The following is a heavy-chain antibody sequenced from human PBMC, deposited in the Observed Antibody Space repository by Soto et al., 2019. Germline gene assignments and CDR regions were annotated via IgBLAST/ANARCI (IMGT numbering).Heavy chain of an antibody. V-gene: IGHV3-21*01. D-gene: IGHD6-6*01. CDR3: ARDSSSWHYFGY. CDR1: GFDFSAYT. CDR2: ITSASSYI. Sequence: EVLLVESGGGLVKPGVSLRLSCAASGFDFSAYTMNWVRQAPGKGLEWVSSITSASSYIYYADSVKGRFTISRDNAKNSLFLQMNSLRAEDTAIYYCARDSSSWHYFGYWGQGPLVPVSS. J-gene: IGHJ4*02.